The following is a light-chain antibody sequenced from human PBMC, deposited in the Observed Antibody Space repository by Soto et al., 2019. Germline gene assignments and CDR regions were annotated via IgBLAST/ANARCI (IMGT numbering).Light chain of an antibody. V-gene: IGKV1-5*01. CDR2: DAS. CDR1: QTISSH. CDR3: QHYNSYSEA. Sequence: DIQMTQSPSTLSGSVGDRVIITCRASQTISSHLNWYQQKPGKAPKLLIYDASSLESGVPSRFSGSGSGTEFTLTISSLQPDDFATYYCQHYNSYSEAFGQGTKVDIK. J-gene: IGKJ1*01.